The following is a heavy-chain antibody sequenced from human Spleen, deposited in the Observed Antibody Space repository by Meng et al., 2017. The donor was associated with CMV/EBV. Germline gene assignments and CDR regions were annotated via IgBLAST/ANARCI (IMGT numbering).Heavy chain of an antibody. Sequence: GESLKISCAASGFNFDNYVAHWVRQAPGKGLEWVAVISKDGTTKFYADSVKGRFTISRDNAKNSLFLQMNSLRAEDTAVYYCAKDLSDWYVGDIDYWGQGTLVTVSS. CDR2: ISKDGTTK. D-gene: IGHD6-19*01. V-gene: IGHV3-30*04. CDR3: AKDLSDWYVGDIDY. CDR1: GFNFDNYV. J-gene: IGHJ4*02.